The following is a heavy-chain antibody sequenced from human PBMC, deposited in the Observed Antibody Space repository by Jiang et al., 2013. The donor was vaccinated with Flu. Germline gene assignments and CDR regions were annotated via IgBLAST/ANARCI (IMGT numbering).Heavy chain of an antibody. D-gene: IGHD3-22*01. Sequence: VQLLESGGTLVQPGGSLRLSCAASGFTFSSYAMSWVRRAPGKGLEWVSGISGGGGDATYYAASVKGRFTVSRDNSKSTLLLRMNSLRADDTAVYYCAKLTDYFDSSGNFHYWGLGTLVTVSS. J-gene: IGHJ4*02. CDR3: AKLTDYFDSSGNFHY. CDR1: GFTFSSYA. CDR2: ISGGGGDAT. V-gene: IGHV3-23*01.